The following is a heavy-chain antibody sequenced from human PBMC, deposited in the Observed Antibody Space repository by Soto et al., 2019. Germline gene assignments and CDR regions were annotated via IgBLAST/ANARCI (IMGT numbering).Heavy chain of an antibody. CDR1: GGSVSSNSVA. CDR2: TYYTSKWYN. Sequence: SQTLSLTCGISGGSVSSNSVAWKWIRQSPSRGLEWLGRTYYTSKWYNDYAVSVKSRITINPDASKNQFSLQLNSVTPEDTAVYYCARGRNCAFDIWGQGTMVTVSS. D-gene: IGHD2-21*01. V-gene: IGHV6-1*01. CDR3: ARGRNCAFDI. J-gene: IGHJ3*02.